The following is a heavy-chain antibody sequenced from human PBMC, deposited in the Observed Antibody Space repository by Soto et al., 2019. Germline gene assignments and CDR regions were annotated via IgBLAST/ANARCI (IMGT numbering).Heavy chain of an antibody. CDR2: IKSKTDGGTT. CDR3: TTGGGQPPRDLYYYYYYMDV. D-gene: IGHD2-2*01. Sequence: EVQLVESGGGLVKPGGSLRLSCAASGFTFSNAWMSWVRQAPGKGLEWVGRIKSKTDGGTTDYAAPVKGRFTISRDDSKNTLYLQMNSLKTEDTAVYYCTTGGGQPPRDLYYYYYYMDVWGKGTTVTVSS. J-gene: IGHJ6*03. CDR1: GFTFSNAW. V-gene: IGHV3-15*01.